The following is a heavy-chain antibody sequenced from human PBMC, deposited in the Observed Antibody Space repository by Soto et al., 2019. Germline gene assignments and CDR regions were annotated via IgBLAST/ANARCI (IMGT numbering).Heavy chain of an antibody. CDR1: GFTFSSYA. V-gene: IGHV3-23*01. CDR2: ISGSGGST. D-gene: IGHD3-9*01. CDR3: AKDRYYDILTGYSKRYFDY. Sequence: RRLSCAASGFTFSSYAMSWVRQAPGKGLEWVSAISGSGGSTYYADSVKGRFTISRDNSKNTLYLQMNSLRAEDTAVYYCAKDRYYDILTGYSKRYFDYWGQGTLVTVSS. J-gene: IGHJ4*02.